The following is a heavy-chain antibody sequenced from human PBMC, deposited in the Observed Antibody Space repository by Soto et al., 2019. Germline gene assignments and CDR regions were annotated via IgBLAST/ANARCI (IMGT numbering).Heavy chain of an antibody. CDR1: GYTFTGYY. CDR2: INPNSGGT. V-gene: IGHV1-2*02. J-gene: IGHJ6*02. Sequence: ASVKVSCKASGYTFTGYYMHWVRQAPGQGLEWMGWINPNSGGTNYAQKFQGRVTMTRDTSISTAYMELSRLRSDDTAVYYCAGGALYCSGGSCYPEYYYYGLDVWGQGTTVTVSS. D-gene: IGHD2-15*01. CDR3: AGGALYCSGGSCYPEYYYYGLDV.